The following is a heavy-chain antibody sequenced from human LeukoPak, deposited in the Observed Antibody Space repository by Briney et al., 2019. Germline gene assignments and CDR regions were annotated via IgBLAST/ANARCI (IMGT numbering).Heavy chain of an antibody. J-gene: IGHJ3*02. CDR2: IWYGGSNK. CDR3: AKDPNGDYIGTFDI. D-gene: IGHD4-17*01. CDR1: GFIFSNYA. V-gene: IGHV3-30*02. Sequence: PGGSLRLSCAASGFIFSNYAMHWVRQAPGKGLEWVAVIWYGGSNKHYADSVKGRFTISRDNSKNTLYLEMNSLRVEDTAVYYCAKDPNGDYIGTFDIWGQGTMVTVSS.